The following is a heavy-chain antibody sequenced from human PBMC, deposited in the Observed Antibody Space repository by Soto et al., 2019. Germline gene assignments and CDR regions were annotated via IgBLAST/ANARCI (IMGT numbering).Heavy chain of an antibody. CDR2: INGDGIST. D-gene: IGHD2-15*01. CDR3: ARISQGTYCRGGNCYSNY. CDR1: GFTFSSYW. V-gene: IGHV3-74*01. Sequence: GGSLRLSCAASGFTFSSYWMHWVRQDPEKGLVWVSRINGDGISTSYADSVKGRFTISRDNAKDTLYLHMNSLGAEDTAVYYCARISQGTYCRGGNCYSNYWGQGTLVTVSS. J-gene: IGHJ4*02.